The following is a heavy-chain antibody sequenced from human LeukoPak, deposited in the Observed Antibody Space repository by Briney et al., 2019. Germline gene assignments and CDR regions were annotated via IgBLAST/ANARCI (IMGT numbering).Heavy chain of an antibody. Sequence: PGGSLRLSCAASGFTFSSYAMSWVRQAPGKGLEWVSSIGGSGGSTYYADSVKGRFTISRDNSKNTLDLQMRSLRAEDTAVYYCARADNGSGSYAFDIWGQGTRVTVSS. D-gene: IGHD3-10*01. CDR1: GFTFSSYA. V-gene: IGHV3-23*01. J-gene: IGHJ3*02. CDR3: ARADNGSGSYAFDI. CDR2: IGGSGGST.